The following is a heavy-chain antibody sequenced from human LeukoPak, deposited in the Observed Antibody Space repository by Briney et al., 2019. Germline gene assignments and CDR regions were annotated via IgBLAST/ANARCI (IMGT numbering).Heavy chain of an antibody. V-gene: IGHV1-18*01. CDR2: ISAYTGNA. CDR1: GYTFTSYG. J-gene: IGHJ4*02. CDR3: ARYGSGCDY. Sequence: ASVKVSCKASGYTFTSYGITWVRQAPGQGLEWMGWISAYTGNANYAQKLQGGVTMTTDTSTGTAYMELRSLRSDDTAVYYCARYGSGCDYWGQGTLVTVSS. D-gene: IGHD6-19*01.